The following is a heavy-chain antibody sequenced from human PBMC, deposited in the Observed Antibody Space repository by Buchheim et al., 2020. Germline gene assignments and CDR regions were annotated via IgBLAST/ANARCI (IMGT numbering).Heavy chain of an antibody. CDR3: ASDLPGYYDCWSGYLNGYDYYGLDV. V-gene: IGHV3-74*01. D-gene: IGHD3-3*01. J-gene: IGHJ6*04. CDR2: INSDGSST. CDR1: GFTFSSYW. Sequence: EVQLVESGGGLVQPGGSLRLSCAASGFTFSSYWMHWVRQAPGKGLVWVSRINSDGSSTSYADSVKGRFTISRDNAKNTLYLQMNSLRAEYTAVYYCASDLPGYYDCWSGYLNGYDYYGLDVWGKGTT.